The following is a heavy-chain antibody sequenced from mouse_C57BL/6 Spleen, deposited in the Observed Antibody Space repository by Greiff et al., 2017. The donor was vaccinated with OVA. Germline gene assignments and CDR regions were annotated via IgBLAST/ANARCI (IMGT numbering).Heavy chain of an antibody. CDR1: GYTFTSYW. CDR3: ARSGKGYAMDY. V-gene: IGHV1-53*01. D-gene: IGHD4-1*01. Sequence: QVQLQQPGTELVKPGASVKLSCKASGYTFTSYWMHWVKQRPGQGLEWIGNINPSDGGTNYNQKFKGKATLTVDKSSSTAYMQLSSLTSEDSAVYYCARSGKGYAMDYWGQGTTVTVSS. J-gene: IGHJ4*01. CDR2: INPSDGGT.